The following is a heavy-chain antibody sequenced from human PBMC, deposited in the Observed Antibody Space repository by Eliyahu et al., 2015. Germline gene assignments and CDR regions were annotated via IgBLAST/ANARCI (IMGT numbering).Heavy chain of an antibody. CDR2: IYSDGRT. Sequence: EVQLVESGGGLIQPGGSLXXSCGASGFTVSSYYMSWVRQAPGKGLEWVSVIYSDGRTYYADSVKGRFTISRDTSKNTLYLQMNSLRAEDTAVYYCARRSVWSGYYYFDYWGQGTLVTVSS. CDR1: GFTVSSYY. V-gene: IGHV3-53*01. CDR3: ARRSVWSGYYYFDY. J-gene: IGHJ4*02. D-gene: IGHD3-3*01.